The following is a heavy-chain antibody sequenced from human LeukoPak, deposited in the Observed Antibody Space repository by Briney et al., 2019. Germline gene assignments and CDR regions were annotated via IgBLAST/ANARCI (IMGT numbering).Heavy chain of an antibody. Sequence: PGGSLRLSCTASGFTFGDYAMSWVRQAPGKGLEWVSVISGSGDSTHYSDSVKGRFTISRDNSKNTVYLQMNSLRAEDTAVYYCANEGPSFDYWGQGTLVTVSS. CDR2: ISGSGDST. J-gene: IGHJ4*02. CDR1: GFTFGDYA. V-gene: IGHV3-23*01. CDR3: ANEGPSFDY.